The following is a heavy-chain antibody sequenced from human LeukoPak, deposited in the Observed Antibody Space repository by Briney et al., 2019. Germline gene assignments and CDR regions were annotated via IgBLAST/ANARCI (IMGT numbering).Heavy chain of an antibody. J-gene: IGHJ6*03. CDR2: IRYDGSNK. D-gene: IGHD5-12*01. CDR1: GFTFSTYW. V-gene: IGHV3-30*02. CDR3: AKEHSGYESYYYYYMDV. Sequence: GGSLRLSCAASGFTFSTYWMHWVRQAPGKGLEWVAFIRYDGSNKYYADSVKGRFTISRDNSKNTLYLQMNSLRAEDTAVYYCAKEHSGYESYYYYYMDVWGKGTTVTISS.